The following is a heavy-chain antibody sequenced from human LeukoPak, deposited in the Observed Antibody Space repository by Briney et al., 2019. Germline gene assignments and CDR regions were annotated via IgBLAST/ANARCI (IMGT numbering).Heavy chain of an antibody. D-gene: IGHD6-13*01. Sequence: SETLSLTCAVYGGSFSGYYWSWIRQPPGKGLEWIGEINHSGSTNYNPSLKSRVTISADTSKDQFSLKLASVTAADTAVYYCATGYSSTWYYFDYWDQGTLVTVSS. V-gene: IGHV4-34*01. J-gene: IGHJ4*02. CDR1: GGSFSGYY. CDR2: INHSGST. CDR3: ATGYSSTWYYFDY.